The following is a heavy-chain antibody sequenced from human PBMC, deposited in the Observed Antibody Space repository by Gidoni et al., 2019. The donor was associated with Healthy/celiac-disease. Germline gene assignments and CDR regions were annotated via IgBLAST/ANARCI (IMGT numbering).Heavy chain of an antibody. CDR1: GFTLSSYS. CDR2: ISSSIMDI. J-gene: IGHJ6*02. D-gene: IGHD5-18*01. Sequence: EVQLVESGGGLVKPGGSLRLYCAAYGFTLSSYSMNWVRQAPGKGLEWVSSISSSIMDIYYADSVKGRCTSSRDNAKHSLYLQMNSLRAEDTAVYYCARDIYTAMVRCLYYYYYGMDVWVQGTTVTVSS. CDR3: ARDIYTAMVRCLYYYYYGMDV. V-gene: IGHV3-21*01.